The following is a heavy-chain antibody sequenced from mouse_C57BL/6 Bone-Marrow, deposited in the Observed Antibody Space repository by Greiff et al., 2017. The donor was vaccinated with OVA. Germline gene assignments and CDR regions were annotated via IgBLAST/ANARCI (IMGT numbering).Heavy chain of an antibody. CDR2: IYPSDSET. CDR3: ARGDYIFDY. V-gene: IGHV1-61*01. CDR1: GYTFTSYW. D-gene: IGHD2-12*01. J-gene: IGHJ2*01. Sequence: VQLQQSGAELVRPGSSVKLSCKASGYTFTSYWMDWVKQRPGQGLEWIGNIYPSDSETHYNQKFKDKATLTVDKSSSTAYMQLSSLTSEDSAVYYWARGDYIFDYWGQGTTLTVSS.